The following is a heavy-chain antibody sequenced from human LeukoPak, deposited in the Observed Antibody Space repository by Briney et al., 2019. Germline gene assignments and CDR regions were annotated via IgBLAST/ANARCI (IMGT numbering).Heavy chain of an antibody. CDR2: INTNTGNP. Sequence: ASVNVSCKASGYTFTSYGIHGVRQAPGQGLEWMGWINTNTGNPTYAQGFTGRFVFSLETSVGTSYLQISSLKAEDTAVYYCARHQRGGSTSSYYYYYMDVWGKGTTVTISS. D-gene: IGHD2-2*01. CDR3: ARHQRGGSTSSYYYYYMDV. CDR1: GYTFTSYG. J-gene: IGHJ6*03. V-gene: IGHV7-4-1*02.